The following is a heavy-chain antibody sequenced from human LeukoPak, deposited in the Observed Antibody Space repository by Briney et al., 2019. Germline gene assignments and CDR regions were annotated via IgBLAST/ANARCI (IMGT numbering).Heavy chain of an antibody. Sequence: GGSLRLSCAASGFTFSSYSMNWVRQAPGKGLEWVSSISSSGSYIYYADSVKGRLTISRDNAKNSPYLQMNSLRAEDTAVYYCARDYDKAFDIWGQGTMVTVSS. CDR2: ISSSGSYI. D-gene: IGHD3-16*01. CDR3: ARDYDKAFDI. J-gene: IGHJ3*02. V-gene: IGHV3-21*01. CDR1: GFTFSSYS.